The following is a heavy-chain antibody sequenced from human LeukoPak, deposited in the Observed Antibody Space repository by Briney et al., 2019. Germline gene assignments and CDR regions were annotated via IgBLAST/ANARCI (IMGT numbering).Heavy chain of an antibody. CDR3: ARGRRYYVSGGKDGFDI. V-gene: IGHV1-3*01. CDR1: GYNFASHT. D-gene: IGHD3-10*01. CDR2: INAGNGNT. J-gene: IGHJ3*02. Sequence: ASVKVSCKASGYNFASHTIHWVRQAPGQSLEWMGWINAGNGNTKYSQKFQGRVTTSRDTSASTACMELSSLRSEDTAVFYCARGRRYYVSGGKDGFDIWGQGTMVTVSS.